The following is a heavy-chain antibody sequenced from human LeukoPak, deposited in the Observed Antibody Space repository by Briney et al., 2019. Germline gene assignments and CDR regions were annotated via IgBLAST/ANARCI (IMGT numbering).Heavy chain of an antibody. CDR3: ARDLYSYGSYYFDY. CDR2: ICSGGST. CDR1: GFTVSSNY. D-gene: IGHD5-18*01. V-gene: IGHV3-66*01. J-gene: IGHJ4*02. Sequence: GGSLRLSCAASGFTVSSNYMSWVRQAPGKGLEWVSVICSGGSTYYADSVKGRFTISRDNSKNTLYLQMNSLRAEDTAVYYCARDLYSYGSYYFDYWGQGTLVTVSS.